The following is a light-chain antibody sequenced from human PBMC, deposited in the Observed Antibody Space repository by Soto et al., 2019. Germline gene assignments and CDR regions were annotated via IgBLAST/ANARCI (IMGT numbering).Light chain of an antibody. CDR3: QQAASFPLT. CDR2: TAS. Sequence: DIQMTQSPSSLSASVGDRVTITCRASQGVSTWLAWYQQKPGKAPNLLIYTASSLQSGVPSRFSGSGSGTDFTLTINGLQPEDFATYYCQQAASFPLTFGQGTRLEIK. V-gene: IGKV1-12*01. CDR1: QGVSTW. J-gene: IGKJ5*01.